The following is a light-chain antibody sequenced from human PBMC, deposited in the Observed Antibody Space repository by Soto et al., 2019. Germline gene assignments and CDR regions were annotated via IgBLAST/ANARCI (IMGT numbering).Light chain of an antibody. Sequence: QSALTHPASVSGSPGQSIAISCTGTRSDVGAYNYVSWYQQHPGKAPKLMISEVTNRPSGVSDRFSGSKSGNTASLTISGLQAEDEADYYCSSFTSRFTFVFGTGTKVTVL. CDR1: RSDVGAYNY. CDR3: SSFTSRFTFV. V-gene: IGLV2-14*01. J-gene: IGLJ1*01. CDR2: EVT.